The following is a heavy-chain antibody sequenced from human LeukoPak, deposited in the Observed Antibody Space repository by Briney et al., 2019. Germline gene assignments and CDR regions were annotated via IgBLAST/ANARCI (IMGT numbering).Heavy chain of an antibody. V-gene: IGHV1-8*01. CDR3: ARFATYYETGGSYPWYLDL. CDR1: GYTFTNYD. CDR2: MNPDSGNT. D-gene: IGHD2-8*02. Sequence: ASVKVSCKASGYTFTNYDINWLRQATGQGLEWMGWMNPDSGNTGYALKFQGRVTMTRNSSISTAYMELSSLRSEDTAVYYCARFATYYETGGSYPWYLDLWGRGTLVTVSS. J-gene: IGHJ2*01.